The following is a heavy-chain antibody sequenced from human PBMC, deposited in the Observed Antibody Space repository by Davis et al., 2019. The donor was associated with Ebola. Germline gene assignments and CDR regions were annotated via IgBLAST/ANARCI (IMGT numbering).Heavy chain of an antibody. CDR2: TGNKANSYTT. CDR3: VRERLWSGHRCFDY. V-gene: IGHV3-72*01. Sequence: PGGSLRLSCAASGFTFSNAWMSWVRQAPGKGLEWVGRTGNKANSYTTEYAASVKGRFTISRDVSKNSLYLQMNSLKTEDTAVYYCVRERLWSGHRCFDYWGQGTLVTVSS. CDR1: GFTFSNAW. J-gene: IGHJ4*02. D-gene: IGHD3-3*01.